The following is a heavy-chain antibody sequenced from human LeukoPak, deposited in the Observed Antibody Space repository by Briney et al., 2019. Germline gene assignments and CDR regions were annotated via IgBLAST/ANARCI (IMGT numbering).Heavy chain of an antibody. D-gene: IGHD2-15*01. J-gene: IGHJ4*02. CDR1: GGSISSYY. Sequence: SGTLSLTCTVSGGSISSYYWSWIRQPPGKGLEWIGYIYYSGSTNYNPSLKSRVTISVDTSKNQFSLKLSSVTAADTAVYYCARVSQDDYFDYWGQGTLVTVSS. V-gene: IGHV4-59*01. CDR2: IYYSGST. CDR3: ARVSQDDYFDY.